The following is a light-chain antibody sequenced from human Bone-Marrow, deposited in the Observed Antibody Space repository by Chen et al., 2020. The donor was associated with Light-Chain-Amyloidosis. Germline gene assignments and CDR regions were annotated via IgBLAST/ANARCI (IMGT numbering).Light chain of an antibody. CDR2: EDT. V-gene: IGLV2-23*01. Sequence: QSALTQPASVSGSPGQSITISCTGTTSDVGTYNLVSWYQQHPGKAPKLIIFEDTQRPSGVSTRFSASKSVNTDSLRIFRLQAEDEADYYCCSYAGSNTYVFGGGTKLTVL. CDR1: TSDVGTYNL. CDR3: CSYAGSNTYV. J-gene: IGLJ2*01.